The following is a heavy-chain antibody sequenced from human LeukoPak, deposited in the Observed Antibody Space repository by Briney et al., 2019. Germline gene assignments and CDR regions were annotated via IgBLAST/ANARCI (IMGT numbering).Heavy chain of an antibody. V-gene: IGHV4-4*02. J-gene: IGHJ4*02. D-gene: IGHD2-15*01. Sequence: PSETLSLTCTISGDFVTNSKWWSWVRQSPGKGLEWIGEICHSGTTNYNPSLKSRVTISVDKSKNQLSLKLNSVIAADTAIYYCARGAASVGYFEYWGQGTLVAVSS. CDR1: GDFVTNSKW. CDR2: ICHSGTT. CDR3: ARGAASVGYFEY.